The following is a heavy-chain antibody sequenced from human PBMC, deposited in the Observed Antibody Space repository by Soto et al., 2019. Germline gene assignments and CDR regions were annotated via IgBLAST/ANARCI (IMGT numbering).Heavy chain of an antibody. Sequence: PSETLSLTCTGSGGSISSYYWSWIRQPPGKGLEWIGYIYYSGSTNYNPSLKSRVTISVDTSKNQFSLKLYSVTAADTAVYYCARFHDKSQLARWAQGTLVTVSS. CDR3: ARFHDKSQLAR. CDR2: IYYSGST. J-gene: IGHJ4*02. V-gene: IGHV4-59*08. CDR1: GGSISSYY. D-gene: IGHD1-1*01.